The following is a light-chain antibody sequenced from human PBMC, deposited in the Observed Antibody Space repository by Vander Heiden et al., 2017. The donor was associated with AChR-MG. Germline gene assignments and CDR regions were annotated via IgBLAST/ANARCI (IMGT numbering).Light chain of an antibody. CDR2: QDT. Sequence: SYELTQPPSVSVSPGQTATITCSGDKLGGKSVCWYQQKSGQSPVLVIYQDTKRPSGIPERFSGSNSGNTATLTISGTQAMDEADYYCQAWDSNTTRVFGGGTKLTVL. CDR3: QAWDSNTTRV. J-gene: IGLJ3*02. CDR1: KLGGKS. V-gene: IGLV3-1*01.